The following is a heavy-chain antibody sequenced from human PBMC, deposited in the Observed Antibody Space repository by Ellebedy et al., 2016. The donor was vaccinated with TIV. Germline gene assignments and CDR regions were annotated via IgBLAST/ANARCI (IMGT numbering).Heavy chain of an antibody. CDR2: SYPNTGGT. Sequence: ASVKVSCKTPGYTFTAYHIHWVRQAPGQGLEWMGWSYPNTGGTTSAQKFQGRVTMTRETSISTAYMELSRLRSDDTAVYYCARSGAGAIWVYDAFDIWGQGTMVTVSS. CDR1: GYTFTAYH. J-gene: IGHJ3*02. V-gene: IGHV1-2*02. D-gene: IGHD1-26*01. CDR3: ARSGAGAIWVYDAFDI.